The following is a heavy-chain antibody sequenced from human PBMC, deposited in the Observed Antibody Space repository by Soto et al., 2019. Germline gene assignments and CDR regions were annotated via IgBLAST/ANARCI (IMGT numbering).Heavy chain of an antibody. CDR1: GFDFSDYY. CDR3: ARRNYNYHDRTGYGYSIDY. Sequence: WGSLRLSCAASGFDFSDYYMTWIRQAPGKGLDWVSYIGPCVNTVFYADPVKGRSTISMHNSKKSLYLQMNGLRADDTAFYYSARRNYNYHDRTGYGYSIDYGGQGTLVTVSS. J-gene: IGHJ4*02. D-gene: IGHD3-9*01. V-gene: IGHV3-11*01. CDR2: IGPCVNTV.